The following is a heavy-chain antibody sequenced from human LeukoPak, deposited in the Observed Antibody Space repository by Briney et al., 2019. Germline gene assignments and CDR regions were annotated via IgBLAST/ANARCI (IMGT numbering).Heavy chain of an antibody. Sequence: PGGSLRLSCAASGFTFSSYGMHWVRQAPGKGLEWVAVIWYGGSNKYYAESVKGRVTISRDNSKNTLYLQMNSLRAEDTAVYYCAKDFAVLDWGQGTLVTVSS. V-gene: IGHV3-30*02. J-gene: IGHJ4*02. D-gene: IGHD3-3*01. CDR1: GFTFSSYG. CDR3: AKDFAVLD. CDR2: IWYGGSNK.